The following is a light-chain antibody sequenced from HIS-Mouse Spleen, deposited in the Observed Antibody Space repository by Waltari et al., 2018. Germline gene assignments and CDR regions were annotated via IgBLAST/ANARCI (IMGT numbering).Light chain of an antibody. CDR2: EGS. J-gene: IGLJ3*02. CDR3: CSYAGSSTWV. V-gene: IGLV2-23*01. CDR1: SSDVGCYTL. Sequence: QSALTQPASVSGSPGQSITISCTGTSSDVGCYTLVSWYQQHPGKAPKPMIYEGSKRPSGVSNRFSGSKSGNTASLTISGLQAEDEADYYCCSYAGSSTWVFGGGTKLTVL.